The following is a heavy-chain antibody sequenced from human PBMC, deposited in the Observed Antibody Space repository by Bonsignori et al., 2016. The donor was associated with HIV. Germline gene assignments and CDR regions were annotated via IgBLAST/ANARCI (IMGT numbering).Heavy chain of an antibody. D-gene: IGHD1-26*01. CDR3: ARGEVHFDS. V-gene: IGHV3-21*01. CDR1: GFTFSTYS. Sequence: EVQLVESGGGLVKPGGSLRLSCAASGFTFSTYSMNWVRQAPGKGLEWVSSISNSGSFTHYADSLKGRFTISRDNAKNSLFLQMNSLRAEDTAVYYCARGEVHFDSWGQGTLVTVS. J-gene: IGHJ4*02. CDR2: ISNSGSFT.